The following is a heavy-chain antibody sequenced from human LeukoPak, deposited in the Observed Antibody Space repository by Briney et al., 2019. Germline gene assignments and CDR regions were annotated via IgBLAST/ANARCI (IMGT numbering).Heavy chain of an antibody. J-gene: IGHJ4*02. Sequence: SETLSLTCTVSGGSISSYYWSGIRQPPGQGLEWIGYIHYSGSTNYNPSLKSRVTISVDTSKNQFSLKLSSVTAADTAVYYCARRYCSGGSCYSALDYWGQGTLVTVSS. D-gene: IGHD2-15*01. V-gene: IGHV4-59*01. CDR2: IHYSGST. CDR3: ARRYCSGGSCYSALDY. CDR1: GGSISSYY.